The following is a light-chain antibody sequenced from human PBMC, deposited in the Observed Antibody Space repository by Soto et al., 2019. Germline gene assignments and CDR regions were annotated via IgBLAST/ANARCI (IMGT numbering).Light chain of an antibody. Sequence: EIVLTHSPATLSFSPVERATLSCMASQSVSSYLAWYQQKPGQAPRLLIYDASNRATGIPARFSGSGSGTDFTLTISSLEPEDFAVYYCQKRSNWPITCGQGTRREIK. V-gene: IGKV3-11*01. CDR1: QSVSSY. CDR3: QKRSNWPIT. J-gene: IGKJ5*01. CDR2: DAS.